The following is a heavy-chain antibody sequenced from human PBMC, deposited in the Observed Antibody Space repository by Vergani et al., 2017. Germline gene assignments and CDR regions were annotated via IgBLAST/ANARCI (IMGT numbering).Heavy chain of an antibody. CDR2: IIPIFGTA. V-gene: IGHV1-69*13. J-gene: IGHJ6*02. CDR1: GYTFTSYG. Sequence: QVQLVQSGAEVKKPGASVKVSCKASGYTFTSYGISWVRQAPGQGLEWMGGIIPIFGTANYAQKFQGRVTITADESTSTAYMELSSLRSEDTAVYYCARDYCSSTSCSGGMDVWGQGTTVTVSS. CDR3: ARDYCSSTSCSGGMDV. D-gene: IGHD2-2*01.